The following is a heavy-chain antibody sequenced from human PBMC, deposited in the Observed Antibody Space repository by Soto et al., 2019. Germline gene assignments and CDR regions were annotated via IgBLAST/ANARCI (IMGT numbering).Heavy chain of an antibody. CDR3: ARSSERPYYYDSSGYCLAY. Sequence: ASVKVSCKASGYTFTGYYMHWVRQAPGQGLEWMGWINPNSGGTNYAQKFQGRVTMTRDTSISTAYMELSRLRSDDTAVYYCARSSERPYYYDSSGYCLAYWGQGTLVTVSS. CDR1: GYTFTGYY. CDR2: INPNSGGT. V-gene: IGHV1-2*02. D-gene: IGHD3-22*01. J-gene: IGHJ4*02.